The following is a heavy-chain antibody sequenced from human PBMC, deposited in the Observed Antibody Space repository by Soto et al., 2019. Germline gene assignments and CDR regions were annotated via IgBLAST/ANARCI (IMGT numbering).Heavy chain of an antibody. J-gene: IGHJ5*02. CDR3: ARDESNVVVARKVGNWFDP. D-gene: IGHD2-15*01. CDR2: ISSSSSYI. V-gene: IGHV3-21*01. Sequence: PGGSLRLSCAASGFTFSSYSMNWVRQAPGKGLEWASSISSSSSYIYYADSVKGRFTISRDNAKNSLYLQMNSLRAEDTAVYYCARDESNVVVARKVGNWFDPWGQGTLVTVSS. CDR1: GFTFSSYS.